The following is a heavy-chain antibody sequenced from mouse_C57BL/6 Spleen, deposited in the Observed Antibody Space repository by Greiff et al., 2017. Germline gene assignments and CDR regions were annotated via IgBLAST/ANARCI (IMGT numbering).Heavy chain of an antibody. D-gene: IGHD2-2*01. J-gene: IGHJ3*01. CDR3: ARILSTMVTTGGFAY. Sequence: VQLQQSGPELVKPGASVKISCKASGYSFTGYYMHWVKQSHGNILDWIGYIYPYNGVSSYNQKFKGKATLTVDKSSSTAYMELRSLTSEDAAVYYCARILSTMVTTGGFAYWGQGTLVTVSA. V-gene: IGHV1-31*01. CDR1: GYSFTGYY. CDR2: IYPYNGVS.